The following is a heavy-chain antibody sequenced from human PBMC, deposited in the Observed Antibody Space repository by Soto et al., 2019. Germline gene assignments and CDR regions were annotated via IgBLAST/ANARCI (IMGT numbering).Heavy chain of an antibody. CDR1: GFTFSSYG. Sequence: EAQLVESGGGLIQPGGSLRLSCEASGFTFSSYGMNWVRQALGKGLEWVSSISSSGSTIYYADSVKGRFTISRDNAKNSLYLQKNRLRAEDTDIYYCAREPYDSGCPFDSWGQGTLVTVSS. CDR2: ISSSGSTI. J-gene: IGHJ4*02. V-gene: IGHV3-48*03. CDR3: AREPYDSGCPFDS. D-gene: IGHD6-19*01.